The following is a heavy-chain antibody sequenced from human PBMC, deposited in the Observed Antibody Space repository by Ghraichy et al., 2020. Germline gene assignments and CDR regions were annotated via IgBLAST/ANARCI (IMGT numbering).Heavy chain of an antibody. J-gene: IGHJ3*02. CDR2: ISSSSSYI. CDR3: ARDVTMVRGVMIGGDAFDI. D-gene: IGHD3-10*01. Sequence: GGSLRLSCAASGFTFSSYSMNWVRQAPGKGLEWVSSISSSSSYIYYADSVKGRFTISRDNAKNSLYLQMNSLRAEDTAVYYCARDVTMVRGVMIGGDAFDIWGQGTMVTGSS. CDR1: GFTFSSYS. V-gene: IGHV3-21*01.